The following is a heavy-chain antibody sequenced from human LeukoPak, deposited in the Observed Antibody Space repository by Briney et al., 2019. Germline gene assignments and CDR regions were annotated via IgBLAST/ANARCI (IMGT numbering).Heavy chain of an antibody. D-gene: IGHD4-17*01. J-gene: IGHJ2*01. V-gene: IGHV3-11*05. CDR2: ISSRSDYT. Sequence: GGSLRLSCAASGFTFSDYYMSWIRQAPGKGLEWVSYISSRSDYTNYADSVKGRFTISRDNAKNSLYLGMSSLRAEDTALYYCAREYGDYSSYFDLWGRGTLVTVSS. CDR1: GFTFSDYY. CDR3: AREYGDYSSYFDL.